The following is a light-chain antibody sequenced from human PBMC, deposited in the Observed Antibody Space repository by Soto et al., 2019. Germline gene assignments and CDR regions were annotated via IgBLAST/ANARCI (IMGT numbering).Light chain of an antibody. CDR1: QSILHSDGYNY. Sequence: DIVMTQSPLSLPVTPGEPASISCRSSQSILHSDGYNYLDWFLQRPGQSPQLLIYLGSSRASGVPDRFSGSGSGTDFTLKISRVEAEDVGVYYCMQALQTPLTFGGGTKVDIK. CDR3: MQALQTPLT. V-gene: IGKV2-28*01. J-gene: IGKJ4*01. CDR2: LGS.